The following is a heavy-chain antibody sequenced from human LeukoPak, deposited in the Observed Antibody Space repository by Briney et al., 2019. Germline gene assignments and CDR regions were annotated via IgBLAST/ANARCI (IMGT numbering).Heavy chain of an antibody. CDR2: INHSGST. V-gene: IGHV4-34*01. CDR3: AIWFGEAFDY. J-gene: IGHJ4*02. D-gene: IGHD3-10*01. Sequence: SAILSLTCAVYGGSFSGYYWSWIRQPPGKGLEWIGEINHSGSTNYNPSLKSRVTISVDTSKNQFSLKLSSVTAADTAVYYCAIWFGEAFDYWGQGTLVTVSS. CDR1: GGSFSGYY.